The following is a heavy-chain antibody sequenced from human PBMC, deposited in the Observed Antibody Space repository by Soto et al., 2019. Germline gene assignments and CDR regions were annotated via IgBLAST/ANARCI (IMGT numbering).Heavy chain of an antibody. CDR3: AKDTSVRRYYDYSWGSSVEYDYYCMDV. V-gene: IGHV3-9*01. Sequence: GGSLRLSCAASGFTFDNYAMHWVRQAPGKGLEWVSGISWNSGSIGYADSVKGRFTISRDNAKNSLYLQMNSLRAEDTALYYCAKDTSVRRYYDYSWGSSVEYDYYCMDVWGKGTTVTVSS. CDR1: GFTFDNYA. J-gene: IGHJ6*03. D-gene: IGHD3-16*01. CDR2: ISWNSGSI.